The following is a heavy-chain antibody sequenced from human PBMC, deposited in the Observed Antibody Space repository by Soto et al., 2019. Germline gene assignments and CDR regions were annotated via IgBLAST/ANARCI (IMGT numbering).Heavy chain of an antibody. J-gene: IGHJ6*02. Sequence: EVQLLESGGGLVQPGGSLRLSCAASGFTFSSYAMSWVRQAPGKGLEWVSAISGSGGSTYYADSVKGRFTISRDNSNNTRYLQINSRRAEDTAVYYCAQDLTSRFLEWLLNDGMDVWGQGTTVTVSS. CDR1: GFTFSSYA. D-gene: IGHD3-3*01. CDR2: ISGSGGST. V-gene: IGHV3-23*01. CDR3: AQDLTSRFLEWLLNDGMDV.